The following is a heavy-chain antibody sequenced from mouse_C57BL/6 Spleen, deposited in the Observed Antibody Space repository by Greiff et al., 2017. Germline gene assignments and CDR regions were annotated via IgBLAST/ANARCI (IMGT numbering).Heavy chain of an antibody. J-gene: IGHJ2*01. D-gene: IGHD4-1*01. CDR2: IDPSDSYT. V-gene: IGHV1-59*01. CDR1: GYTFTSYW. CDR3: ARSLGTGTHYFDY. Sequence: VQLQQPGAELVRPGTSVKLSCKASGYTFTSYWMHWVKQRPGQGLEWIGVIDPSDSYTNYNQKFKGKATLTVDTSSSTAYMQLSSLTSEDSAVYYCARSLGTGTHYFDYWGQGTTLTVSS.